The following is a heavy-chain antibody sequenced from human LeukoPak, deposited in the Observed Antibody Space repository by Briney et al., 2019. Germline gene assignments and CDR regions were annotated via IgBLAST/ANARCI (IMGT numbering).Heavy chain of an antibody. D-gene: IGHD2-2*02. V-gene: IGHV3-23*01. CDR3: AKAIQSLYYYYYMDV. CDR1: GFTFSSYA. Sequence: GGSLRLSCAASGFTFSSYAMSWVRQAPGKGLEWVSAISGSGGSTYYADSVKGRFTISRDNSKNTLYLQMNSLRAEDTAVYYCAKAIQSLYYYYYMDVWGKGTTVTVSS. CDR2: ISGSGGST. J-gene: IGHJ6*03.